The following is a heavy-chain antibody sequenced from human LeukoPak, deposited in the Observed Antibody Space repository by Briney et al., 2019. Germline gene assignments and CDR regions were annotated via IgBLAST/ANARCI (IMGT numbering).Heavy chain of an antibody. CDR1: GFTFSGSA. CDR2: IRSKANSYAT. V-gene: IGHV3-73*01. D-gene: IGHD5-12*01. Sequence: GGSLRLSCAASGFTFSGSAMHWVRQASGKGLEWVGRIRSKANSYATAYAASVKGRFTISRDNAKNSLYLQMNSLRAEDTAVYYCARAGYSGPAGYWGQGTLVTVSS. CDR3: ARAGYSGPAGY. J-gene: IGHJ4*02.